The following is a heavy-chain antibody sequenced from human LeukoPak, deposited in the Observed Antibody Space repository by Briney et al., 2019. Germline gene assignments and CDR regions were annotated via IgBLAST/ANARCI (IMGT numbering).Heavy chain of an antibody. V-gene: IGHV3-30*03. J-gene: IGHJ4*02. CDR1: GFTFSTYG. CDR3: ARATVTTVPDS. D-gene: IGHD4-17*01. Sequence: GRSLRLSCAASGFTFSTYGMHWVRQAPGKGLEWVAVISYDGGNKYYADSVKGRFTISRDNSKNTLYLQMNSLRAEDTAVYYCARATVTTVPDSWGRGTLVTVSS. CDR2: ISYDGGNK.